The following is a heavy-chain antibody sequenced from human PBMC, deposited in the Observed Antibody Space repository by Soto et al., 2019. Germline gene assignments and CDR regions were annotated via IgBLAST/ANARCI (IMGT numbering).Heavy chain of an antibody. CDR1: GFTFSSYS. J-gene: IGHJ4*02. V-gene: IGHV3-21*01. CDR2: ISSSSSYI. Sequence: GSLRLSCAASGFTFSSYSMNWVRQAPGKGLEWVSSISSSSSYIYYADSVKGRFTISRDNAKNSLYLQMNSLRAEDTAVYYCARDSSSSSRGFDYWGQGTLVTVSS. D-gene: IGHD6-6*01. CDR3: ARDSSSSSRGFDY.